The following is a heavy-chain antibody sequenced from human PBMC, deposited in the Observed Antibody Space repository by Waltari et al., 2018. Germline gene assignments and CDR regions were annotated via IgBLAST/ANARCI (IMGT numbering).Heavy chain of an antibody. D-gene: IGHD3-16*01. Sequence: QVQLVQSGAEVKKPGSSVKVSCKASGGTFSSYAISWVRQAPGQGLEWMGGIIPSLGIANYAQKFQGRVTITADESTSTAYMELSSLRSEDTAVYYCARVWQPPDGFFDYWGQGTLVTVSS. CDR3: ARVWQPPDGFFDY. J-gene: IGHJ4*02. CDR1: GGTFSSYA. CDR2: IIPSLGIA. V-gene: IGHV1-69*04.